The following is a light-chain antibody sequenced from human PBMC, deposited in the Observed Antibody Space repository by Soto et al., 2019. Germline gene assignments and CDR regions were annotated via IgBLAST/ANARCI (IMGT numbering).Light chain of an antibody. Sequence: EIVLTQSPGTLSLSRGERGTVSCRASPSVSGSNLAWYQQKPGQAPRLLIYDASNRATGIPARFSGSGSGTDFTLTISSLQAEDVAVYYCYHYFSTPLTFGGGTKVDI. CDR1: PSVSGSN. CDR3: YHYFSTPLT. J-gene: IGKJ4*01. CDR2: DAS. V-gene: IGKV3-20*01.